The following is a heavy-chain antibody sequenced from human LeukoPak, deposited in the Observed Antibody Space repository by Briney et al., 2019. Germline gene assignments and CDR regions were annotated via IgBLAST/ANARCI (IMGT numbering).Heavy chain of an antibody. CDR1: GFTFSSYN. V-gene: IGHV3-48*01. D-gene: IGHD5-18*01. J-gene: IGHJ4*02. Sequence: GGSLRLSCAASGFTFSSYNMNWVRQAPGKGLEWVSYISDSSTTIYYADSVKGRFTISRDNAKNSLYLQTNSLRAEDTAVYYCARRGYSSDYWGQGTLVTVSS. CDR3: ARRGYSSDY. CDR2: ISDSSTTI.